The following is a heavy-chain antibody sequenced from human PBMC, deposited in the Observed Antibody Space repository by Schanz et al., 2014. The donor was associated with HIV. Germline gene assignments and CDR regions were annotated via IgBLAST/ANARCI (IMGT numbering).Heavy chain of an antibody. CDR3: AREKVGILADYTPNGMDV. CDR2: INPNSGGT. D-gene: IGHD3-9*01. Sequence: QVQLVQSGAEVKKPGASVKVSCKAPGHPFTGYYIHWVRQAPGQGLEWMGWINPNSGGTNYAPKFQGRVTMTRDTSGSTAYMELSRLTSDDTAMYYCAREKVGILADYTPNGMDVWGQGTTVTVSS. J-gene: IGHJ6*02. CDR1: GHPFTGYY. V-gene: IGHV1-2*02.